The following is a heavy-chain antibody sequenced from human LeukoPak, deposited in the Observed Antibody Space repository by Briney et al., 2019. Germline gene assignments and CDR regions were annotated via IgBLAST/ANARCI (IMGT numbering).Heavy chain of an antibody. D-gene: IGHD6-6*01. CDR1: GFTFSRYW. CDR3: ARDLIAAFDC. CDR2: ISSSSSSYI. V-gene: IGHV3-21*01. Sequence: GGSLRLSCAASGFTFSRYWMSWVRQAPGKGLEWVSSISSSSSSYIYYADSVKGRFTISRDNAKNSLYLQMNSLRAEDTAVYYCARDLIAAFDCWGQGTLVTVSS. J-gene: IGHJ4*02.